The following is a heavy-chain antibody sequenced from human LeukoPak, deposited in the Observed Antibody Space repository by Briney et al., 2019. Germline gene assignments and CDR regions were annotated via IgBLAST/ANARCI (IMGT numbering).Heavy chain of an antibody. Sequence: WRSLRLSCAASGCSFSSYGMHWVRQAPGKGLEWVAVISYDGSNKYYADSVKGRFTISRDNSKTTLHMQMNTLRAEDTAMYYCAKALNYYDRAYDMWGQGTVVTVSS. J-gene: IGHJ3*02. CDR2: ISYDGSNK. CDR1: GCSFSSYG. D-gene: IGHD3-22*01. V-gene: IGHV3-30*18. CDR3: AKALNYYDRAYDM.